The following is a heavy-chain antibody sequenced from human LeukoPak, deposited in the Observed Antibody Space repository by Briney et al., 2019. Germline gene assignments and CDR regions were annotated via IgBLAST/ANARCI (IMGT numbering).Heavy chain of an antibody. Sequence: SETLSLTCAVSGGSISSGGYSWSWIRQPPGKGLEWIGYIYHSGSTNYNPSLKSRVTMSVDTSKNQFSLKLSSVTAADTAVYYCARDDGSSWPDGDYWGQGTLVTVSS. V-gene: IGHV4-30-2*01. CDR2: IYHSGST. D-gene: IGHD6-13*01. CDR1: GGSISSGGYS. J-gene: IGHJ4*02. CDR3: ARDDGSSWPDGDY.